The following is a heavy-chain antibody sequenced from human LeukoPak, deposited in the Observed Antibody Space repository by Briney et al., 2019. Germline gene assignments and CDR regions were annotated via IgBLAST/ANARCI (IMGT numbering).Heavy chain of an antibody. D-gene: IGHD2-21*02. Sequence: GGSLRLSCAASGFTFSSYAMHWVRQAPGKGLEWVAVISYDGSNKYYADSVKGRFTISRDNSKNTLYLQMNSLRAEDTAVYYCARESLAYCGGDCSRSVIFDYWGQGTLVTVSS. CDR2: ISYDGSNK. J-gene: IGHJ4*02. CDR1: GFTFSSYA. V-gene: IGHV3-30-3*01. CDR3: ARESLAYCGGDCSRSVIFDY.